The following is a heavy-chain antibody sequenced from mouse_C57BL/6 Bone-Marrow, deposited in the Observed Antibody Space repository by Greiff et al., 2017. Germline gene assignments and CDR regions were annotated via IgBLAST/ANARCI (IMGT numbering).Heavy chain of an antibody. Sequence: VHVKQSGAELVRPGASVKLSCTASGFNIKDDYMHWVKQRPEQGLEWIGWIDPENGDTEYASKFQGKATITADTSSNTAYLQLSSLTSEDTAVYYCTFITTVVATNFEYWGQGTTLTVSS. V-gene: IGHV14-4*01. CDR2: IDPENGDT. J-gene: IGHJ2*01. D-gene: IGHD1-1*01. CDR1: GFNIKDDY. CDR3: TFITTVVATNFEY.